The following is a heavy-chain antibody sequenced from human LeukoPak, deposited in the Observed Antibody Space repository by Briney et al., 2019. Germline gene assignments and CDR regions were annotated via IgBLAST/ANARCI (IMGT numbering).Heavy chain of an antibody. CDR1: GFTFSSYD. V-gene: IGHV3-13*01. J-gene: IGHJ4*02. CDR2: IGTAGDT. Sequence: PGGSLRLSCAASGFTFSSYDMHWVRQATGKGLEWVSAIGTAGDTYYPGSVKGRFTISRENAKNSLYLQMNSLRAGDTAVYYCASFDILTGYSYWGQGTLVTVSS. CDR3: ASFDILTGYSY. D-gene: IGHD3-9*01.